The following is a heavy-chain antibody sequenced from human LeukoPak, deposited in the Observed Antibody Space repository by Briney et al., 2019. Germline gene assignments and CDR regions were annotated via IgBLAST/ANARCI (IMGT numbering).Heavy chain of an antibody. CDR1: GFTFSSYS. V-gene: IGHV3-23*01. J-gene: IGHJ4*02. CDR2: IGGDGAAT. Sequence: GGSLRLSCAASGFTFSSYSMNWVRQAPGKGLGWVSSIGGDGAATYYVDSVKGRFIISRDNSKNTLYLQMTGLRAEDTAVYYCAKDLSWFGGSLATFGYWGQGTLATVSS. CDR3: AKDLSWFGGSLATFGY. D-gene: IGHD3-10*01.